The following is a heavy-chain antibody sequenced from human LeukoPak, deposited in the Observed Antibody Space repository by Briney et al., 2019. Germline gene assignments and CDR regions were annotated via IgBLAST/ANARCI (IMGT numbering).Heavy chain of an antibody. CDR3: ATDHSSPDFWSGYYRGAFAI. D-gene: IGHD3-3*01. Sequence: GESLKISCKGSGYSFTSYWIGWVRQMPGKGLEWMGWISAYNGNTNYAQKLQGRVTMTTDTSTSTAYMELRSLRSDDTAVYYCATDHSSPDFWSGYYRGAFAIWGQGTMVPVSS. CDR1: GYSFTSYW. J-gene: IGHJ3*02. V-gene: IGHV1-18*04. CDR2: ISAYNGNT.